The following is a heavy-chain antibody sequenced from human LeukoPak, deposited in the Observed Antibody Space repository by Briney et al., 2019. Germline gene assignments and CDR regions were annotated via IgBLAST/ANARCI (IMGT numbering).Heavy chain of an antibody. D-gene: IGHD6-13*01. Sequence: ASVKVSCKASGYTFTGYYMHWVRQAPGQGLEWMGWINPNSGGTNYAQKFQGRVTMTRDTSISTAYMELSRLRSDDTAVYYCAKEAIAAAGTEYFDLWGRGTLVTVSS. CDR3: AKEAIAAAGTEYFDL. CDR1: GYTFTGYY. CDR2: INPNSGGT. J-gene: IGHJ2*01. V-gene: IGHV1-2*02.